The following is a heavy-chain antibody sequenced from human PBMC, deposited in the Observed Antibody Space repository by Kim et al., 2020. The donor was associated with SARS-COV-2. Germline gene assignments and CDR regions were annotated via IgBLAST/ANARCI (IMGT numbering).Heavy chain of an antibody. CDR3: AKDADSSGWSPLDY. J-gene: IGHJ4*02. Sequence: ADAVKSRFTISRDNAKNTLYLQMKSLRAEDTAVYYCAKDADSSGWSPLDYWGQGTLVTVSS. D-gene: IGHD6-19*01. V-gene: IGHV3-23*01.